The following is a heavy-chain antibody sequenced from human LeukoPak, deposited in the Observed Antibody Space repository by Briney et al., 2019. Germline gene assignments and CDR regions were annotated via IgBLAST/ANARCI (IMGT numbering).Heavy chain of an antibody. CDR2: IYYSGST. Sequence: SETLSLTCTVSGGSISSGGYYWSWIRQHPGKGLEWIGYIYYSGSTYYNPSLKSRVTISVDTSKNQFSLKLSSVTAADTAEYYCARAGGFFSPFGYWGQGTLVTVSS. D-gene: IGHD3-16*01. CDR1: GGSISSGGYY. CDR3: ARAGGFFSPFGY. V-gene: IGHV4-31*03. J-gene: IGHJ4*02.